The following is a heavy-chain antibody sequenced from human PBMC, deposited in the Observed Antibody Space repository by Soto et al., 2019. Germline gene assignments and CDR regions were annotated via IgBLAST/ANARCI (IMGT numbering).Heavy chain of an antibody. CDR2: ILYDGSNK. V-gene: IGHV3-33*01. Sequence: GGSLRLSCAASGFTFSSYGMHWVRQAPGKGLEWVAVILYDGSNKYYADSVKGRFTISRDNSKNTLYLQMNSLRAEDTAVYYCAREIAPPYYYDSSGYFIDYWGQGTLVTVSS. CDR1: GFTFSSYG. J-gene: IGHJ4*02. CDR3: AREIAPPYYYDSSGYFIDY. D-gene: IGHD3-22*01.